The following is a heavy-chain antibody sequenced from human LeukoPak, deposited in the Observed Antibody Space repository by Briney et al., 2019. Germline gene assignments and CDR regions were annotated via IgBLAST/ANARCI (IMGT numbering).Heavy chain of an antibody. CDR3: AKGPYSGYNVPFDY. CDR1: GFTFYDYA. Sequence: GGSLRLSCAASGFTFYDYAMHWVRQAPGKGLEWVSGISWNSGSIGYADSVKGRFTISRDNAKNSLYLQMNSLRAEDTALYYCAKGPYSGYNVPFDYWGQGTLVTVSS. CDR2: ISWNSGSI. V-gene: IGHV3-9*01. J-gene: IGHJ4*02. D-gene: IGHD1-14*01.